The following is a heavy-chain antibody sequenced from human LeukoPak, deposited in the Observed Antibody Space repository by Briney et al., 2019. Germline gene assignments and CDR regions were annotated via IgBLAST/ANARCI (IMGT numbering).Heavy chain of an antibody. D-gene: IGHD2-15*01. Sequence: ASVKVSCKASGYTFTDYYIHWVRQAPGQGLEWMGWINPNSGGTNYAQKFQGRVTMTRDTSISTAYMELSRLRSDDTAVYYCARSLYYCSGGNCYTPLHDYWGQGTLVTVSS. CDR1: GYTFTDYY. CDR2: INPNSGGT. J-gene: IGHJ4*02. CDR3: ARSLYYCSGGNCYTPLHDY. V-gene: IGHV1-2*02.